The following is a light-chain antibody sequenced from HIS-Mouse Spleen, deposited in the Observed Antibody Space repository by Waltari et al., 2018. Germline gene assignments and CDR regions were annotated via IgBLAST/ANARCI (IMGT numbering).Light chain of an antibody. Sequence: SYELTQPPSVSVPPGQTARNPCSGDALPKKYAYWYQQKSGQAPVLVIYEDSKRPSGIPERFSGSSSGTMATLTISGAQVEDEADYYCYSTDSSGNHRVFGGGTKLTVL. V-gene: IGLV3-10*01. J-gene: IGLJ2*01. CDR2: EDS. CDR1: ALPKKY. CDR3: YSTDSSGNHRV.